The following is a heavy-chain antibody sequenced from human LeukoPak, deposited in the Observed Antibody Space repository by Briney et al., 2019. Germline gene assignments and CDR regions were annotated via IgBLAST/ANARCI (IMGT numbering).Heavy chain of an antibody. J-gene: IGHJ4*02. Sequence: PSETLSLTCTVSGGSISSSSSYHWAWMRQPPGKGLEWIGSIYYSGSTYYNPSLKSRVTISVDTSKNQFSLKLSSVTAADTAVYYCARDGDDYIWGNYRGGQGTLATVSS. D-gene: IGHD3-16*02. CDR3: ARDGDDYIWGNYR. CDR1: GGSISSSSSYH. V-gene: IGHV4-39*02. CDR2: IYYSGST.